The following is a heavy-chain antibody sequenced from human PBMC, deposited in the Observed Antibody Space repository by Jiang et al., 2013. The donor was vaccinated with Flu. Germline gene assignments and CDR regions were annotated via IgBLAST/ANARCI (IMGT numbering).Heavy chain of an antibody. CDR1: GYTLTELS. V-gene: IGHV1-24*01. Sequence: SVKVSCKVSGYTLTELSMHWVRQAPGKGLEWMGGFDPEDGETIYAQKFQGRVTMTEDTSTDTAYMELSSLRSEDTAVYYCAIGPGYYDSSGYYDGDYWGQGTLVTVSS. D-gene: IGHD3-22*01. CDR3: AIGPGYYDSSGYYDGDY. J-gene: IGHJ4*02. CDR2: FDPEDGET.